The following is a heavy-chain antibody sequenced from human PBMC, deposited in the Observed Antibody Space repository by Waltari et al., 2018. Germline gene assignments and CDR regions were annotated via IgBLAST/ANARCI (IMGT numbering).Heavy chain of an antibody. CDR3: ARTGARWLQFAAFDI. CDR2: INQDGSEE. Sequence: EVLLVESGGGLVQTGGSLRPSCSASRFTFSNTWTNWVGQAPGKGLEWVANINQDGSEEYYVDSVEGRFTIYRDNAKNSLYLEMKTLRAEDTAIYYCARTGARWLQFAAFDIWGQGTMVTVSS. D-gene: IGHD5-12*01. J-gene: IGHJ3*02. CDR1: RFTFSNTW. V-gene: IGHV3-7*01.